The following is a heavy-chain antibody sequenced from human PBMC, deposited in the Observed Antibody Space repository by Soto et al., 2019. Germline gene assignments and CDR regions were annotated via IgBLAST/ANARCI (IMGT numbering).Heavy chain of an antibody. CDR3: ARDLSGRQPHYGMDV. CDR1: GFTFSSYA. V-gene: IGHV3-30-3*01. D-gene: IGHD6-13*01. Sequence: GGSLRLSCAASGFTFSSYAMHWVRQAPGKGLEWVAVISYDGSNKYYADSVKGRFTISRDNSKNTLYLQMNSLRAEDTAVYYCARDLSGRQPHYGMDVWGQGTTVTVSS. J-gene: IGHJ6*02. CDR2: ISYDGSNK.